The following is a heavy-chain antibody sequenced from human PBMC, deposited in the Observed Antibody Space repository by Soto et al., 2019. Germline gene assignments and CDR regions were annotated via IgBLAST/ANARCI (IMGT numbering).Heavy chain of an antibody. J-gene: IGHJ6*02. D-gene: IGHD5-18*01. CDR2: ISYDGSNK. V-gene: IGHV3-30-3*01. CDR1: GFTFSSYA. CDR3: AKVVEVGTAMALRYYYGLDV. Sequence: GSLRLSCAASGFTFSSYAMHWVRQAPGKGLEWVAVISYDGSNKYYADSVKGRFTISRDNSKNTLYLQMNSLRAEDTAVYYCAKVVEVGTAMALRYYYGLDVRGQGTTVTVSS.